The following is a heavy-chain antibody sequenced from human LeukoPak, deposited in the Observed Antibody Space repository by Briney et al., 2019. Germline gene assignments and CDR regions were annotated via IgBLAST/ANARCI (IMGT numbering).Heavy chain of an antibody. CDR1: GFTFSSYG. D-gene: IGHD3-10*02. J-gene: IGHJ6*04. CDR2: ISGSGGSI. V-gene: IGHV3-23*01. Sequence: GGTLRLSCAGSGFTFSSYGMSWVRQAPGKGLEWVSAISGSGGSIYYADSVKGRFTISRDNAKNSLYLQMNSLRAEDTAVYYCAELGITMIGGVWGKGTTVTISS. CDR3: AELGITMIGGV.